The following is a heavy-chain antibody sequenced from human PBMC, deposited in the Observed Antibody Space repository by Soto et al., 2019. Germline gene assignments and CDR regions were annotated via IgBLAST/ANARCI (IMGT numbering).Heavy chain of an antibody. D-gene: IGHD2-21*02. Sequence: QVHLHESGPGLVKPSETLSLTCTVSNDSISNYYWNWIRQSPGKGLEWIGYISYPGTTNYNPSLKSRVAISLDTSKKQFSLPLRSVTAADTAVYFCARGGVMVTDNWLDPWGQGTLVTVSS. V-gene: IGHV4-59*08. CDR1: NDSISNYY. J-gene: IGHJ5*02. CDR2: ISYPGTT. CDR3: ARGGVMVTDNWLDP.